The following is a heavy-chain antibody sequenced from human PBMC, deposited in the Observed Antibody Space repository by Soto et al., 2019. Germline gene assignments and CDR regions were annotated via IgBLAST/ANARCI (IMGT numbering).Heavy chain of an antibody. CDR1: GYSFTSYW. V-gene: IGHV5-51*01. J-gene: IGHJ6*02. CDR2: IYPGDSDT. CDR3: ARHSPLYYSYYGMDV. Sequence: GESLKISCKGSGYSFTSYWIGWVRQMPGKGLEWMGIIYPGDSDTRYSPSFQGQVTISADKSISTAYLQWSSLKASDTAMYYCARHSPLYYSYYGMDVWGQGTTVTVSS.